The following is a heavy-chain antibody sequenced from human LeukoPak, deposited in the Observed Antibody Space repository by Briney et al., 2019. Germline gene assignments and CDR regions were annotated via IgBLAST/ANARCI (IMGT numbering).Heavy chain of an antibody. CDR3: AKGGLGSNDY. J-gene: IGHJ4*02. CDR1: GFTFSSYG. Sequence: GKSLRLSCAASGFTFSSYGMHWVRQAPGKGLEWVSAISGSGGSTYYADSVKGRFTISRDNSKNTLYLQMNSLRAEDTALYYCAKGGLGSNDYWGQGTLVTVSS. D-gene: IGHD1-26*01. CDR2: ISGSGGST. V-gene: IGHV3-23*01.